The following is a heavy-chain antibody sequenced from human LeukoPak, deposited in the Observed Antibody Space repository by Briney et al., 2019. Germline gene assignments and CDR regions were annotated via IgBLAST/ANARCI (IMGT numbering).Heavy chain of an antibody. CDR3: AKYSRAGAYDRHNEIDY. J-gene: IGHJ4*02. D-gene: IGHD3-22*01. CDR1: GFTLSSYA. Sequence: GGSLRLSCAASGFTLSSYAMSWVRQAPGKGLEWVSAISDTGNTYHADSVKGRFTISRDSSKNTLFLQMNRLRPEDAAVYYCAKYSRAGAYDRHNEIDYWGQGALVTVSS. CDR2: ISDTGNT. V-gene: IGHV3-23*01.